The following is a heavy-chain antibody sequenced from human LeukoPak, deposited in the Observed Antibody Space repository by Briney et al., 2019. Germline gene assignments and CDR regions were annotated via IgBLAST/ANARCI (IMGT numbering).Heavy chain of an antibody. CDR3: ARVLGGLAFRTFDY. V-gene: IGHV1-46*01. D-gene: IGHD3-16*01. J-gene: IGHJ4*02. CDR2: INPSGGST. Sequence: ASVKVSCTASGYTFTRHYMHWVRQAPGQGLEWMGIINPSGGSTIYAQKFQGRVTMTRDTSTSTVYMELSSLSSEDTAVYYCARVLGGLAFRTFDYWGQGTLVTVSS. CDR1: GYTFTRHY.